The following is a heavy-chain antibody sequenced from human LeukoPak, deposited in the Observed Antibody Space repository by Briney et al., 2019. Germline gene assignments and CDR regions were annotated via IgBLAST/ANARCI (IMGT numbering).Heavy chain of an antibody. D-gene: IGHD1-7*01. Sequence: SETLSLTCTVSGGSISSYYWSWIQQPAGKGLEWIGRIYTTGSANYNPSLRSRVTMSVDTSKNQFSLKLSSVTAADTAVYYCARAGTGTTTHFYPWGQGALVIVSS. CDR3: ARAGTGTTTHFYP. CDR2: IYTTGSA. V-gene: IGHV4-4*07. CDR1: GGSISSYY. J-gene: IGHJ5*02.